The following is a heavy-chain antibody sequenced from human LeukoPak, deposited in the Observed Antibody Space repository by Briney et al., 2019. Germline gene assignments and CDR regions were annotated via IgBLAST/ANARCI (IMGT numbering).Heavy chain of an antibody. CDR2: ISAYNGNT. CDR1: GYTFTSYG. Sequence: ASVKVSSKASGYTFTSYGISWVRQAPGQGLEWMGWISAYNGNTNYAQKLQGRVTMTTDTSTSTAYMELRSLRSDDTAVYYCARVKARHFIRDYYGMDVWGQGTTVTVSS. J-gene: IGHJ6*02. CDR3: ARVKARHFIRDYYGMDV. V-gene: IGHV1-18*01.